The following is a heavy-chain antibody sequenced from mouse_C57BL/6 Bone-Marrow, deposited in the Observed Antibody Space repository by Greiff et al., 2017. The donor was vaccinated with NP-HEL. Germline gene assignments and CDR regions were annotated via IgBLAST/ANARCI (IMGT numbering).Heavy chain of an antibody. Sequence: EVKLMESGPGLVKPSQSLSLTCSVTGYSITSGYYWNWIRQFPGNKLEWMRYISYDGSNNYNPSLKNRISITRDTSKNQFFLKLNSVTTEDTATYYCARDRTTVGAYWGQGTLVTVSA. V-gene: IGHV3-6*01. CDR3: ARDRTTVGAY. J-gene: IGHJ3*01. CDR2: ISYDGSN. D-gene: IGHD1-1*01. CDR1: GYSITSGYY.